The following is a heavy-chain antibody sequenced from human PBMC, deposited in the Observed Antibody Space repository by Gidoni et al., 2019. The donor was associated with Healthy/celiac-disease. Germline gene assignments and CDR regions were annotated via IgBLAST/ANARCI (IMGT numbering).Heavy chain of an antibody. V-gene: IGHV3-23*01. CDR1: GFTFSSYA. CDR3: AKTNDSSGWYQRYFQH. D-gene: IGHD6-19*01. CDR2: ISGSGGST. Sequence: EVQLLESGGGLVQPGGSLRLSCAASGFTFSSYAMSWVRQAPGKGLEWVSAISGSGGSTYYADSVKGRFTISRDNSKNTLYLQMNSLRAEDTAVYYCAKTNDSSGWYQRYFQHWGQGTLVTVSS. J-gene: IGHJ1*01.